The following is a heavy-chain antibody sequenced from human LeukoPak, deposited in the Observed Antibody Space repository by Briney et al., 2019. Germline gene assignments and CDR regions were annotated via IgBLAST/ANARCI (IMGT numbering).Heavy chain of an antibody. CDR3: AKDIGVNYYYGMDV. D-gene: IGHD2-21*01. CDR2: ISYDGSNK. V-gene: IGHV3-30*18. J-gene: IGHJ6*02. Sequence: GGSLRPSCAASGFTFSSYGMHWVRQAPGKGLEWVAVISYDGSNKYYADSVKGRFTISRDNSKNTLYLQMNSLRAEDTAVYYCAKDIGVNYYYGMDVWGQGTTVTVSS. CDR1: GFTFSSYG.